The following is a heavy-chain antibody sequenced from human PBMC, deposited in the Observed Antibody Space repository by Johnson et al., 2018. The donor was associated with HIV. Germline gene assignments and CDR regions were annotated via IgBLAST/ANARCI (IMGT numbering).Heavy chain of an antibody. CDR1: GFTVNSNY. J-gene: IGHJ3*02. CDR3: AREGGIVLSPGSFDI. D-gene: IGHD2-8*01. CDR2: IYSGGST. Sequence: VQLVESGGGLVQPGGSLRLSCAASGFTVNSNYMSWVRQAPGKGLEWVSVIYSGGSTYYADSVKGRFTISRDNSKNTLYLQMNSLRAEDTAVYYCAREGGIVLSPGSFDIWGQGTMVTVSS. V-gene: IGHV3-66*01.